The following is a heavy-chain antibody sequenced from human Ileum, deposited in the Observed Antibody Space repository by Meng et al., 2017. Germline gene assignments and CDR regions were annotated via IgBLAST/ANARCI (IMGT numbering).Heavy chain of an antibody. V-gene: IGHV4-61*01. CDR3: ATGSFSSDLPFDY. CDR2: IYFSGGT. D-gene: IGHD3-3*01. Sequence: QVQLPESGPGLVRPSETLSLTCTVAGGSVSSDTYFWSWIRQPPGKGLEWIGYIYFSGGTYYNPSLKSRVTISRDTSKKQFSLNLSSATAADTAVYYCATGSFSSDLPFDYWGQGTLVTVSS. CDR1: GGSVSSDTYF. J-gene: IGHJ4*02.